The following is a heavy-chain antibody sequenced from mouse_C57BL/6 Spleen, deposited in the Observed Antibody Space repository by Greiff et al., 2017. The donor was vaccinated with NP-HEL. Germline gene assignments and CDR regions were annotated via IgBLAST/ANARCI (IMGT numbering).Heavy chain of an antibody. CDR3: ARHDDYGPYAMDY. D-gene: IGHD2-4*01. CDR2: IWSDGST. CDR1: GFSLTSYG. J-gene: IGHJ4*01. V-gene: IGHV2-6-1*01. Sequence: VMLVESGPGLVAPSQSLSITCTVSGFSLTSYGVHWVRQPPGKGLEWLVVIWSDGSTTYNSALKSRLSISKDNSKSQVFLKMNSLQTDDTAMYYCARHDDYGPYAMDYWGQGTSVTVSS.